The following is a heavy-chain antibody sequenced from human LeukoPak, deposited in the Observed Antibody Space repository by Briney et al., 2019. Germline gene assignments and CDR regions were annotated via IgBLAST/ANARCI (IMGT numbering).Heavy chain of an antibody. CDR2: ISHDGSNE. Sequence: GGSLRLSCAASGFIFGNYVMHWVRQAPGKGLDWVSIISHDGSNEYYADSVRGRFTVSRDNPKNTLFLQMNSLRAEDTAVYHCARVYDSSGSDFDYWGQGTLVTVSS. CDR3: ARVYDSSGSDFDY. J-gene: IGHJ4*02. D-gene: IGHD3-22*01. CDR1: GFIFGNYV. V-gene: IGHV3-30-3*01.